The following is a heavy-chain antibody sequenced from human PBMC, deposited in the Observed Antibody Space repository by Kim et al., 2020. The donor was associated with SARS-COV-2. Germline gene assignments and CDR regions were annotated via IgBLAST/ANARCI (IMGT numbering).Heavy chain of an antibody. Sequence: SGPTLVNPTQTLTLTCTFSGFSLSTSGMCVSWIRQPPGEALEWLARIDWDDDKYYSTSLKTRLTISKDTSKNQVVLTMTNMDPVDTATYYCARIRGHCSRTSWQAAYFDYWGQGTLVTVSS. CDR2: IDWDDDK. J-gene: IGHJ4*02. CDR1: GFSLSTSGMC. V-gene: IGHV2-70*11. CDR3: ARIRGHCSRTSWQAAYFDY. D-gene: IGHD2-2*01.